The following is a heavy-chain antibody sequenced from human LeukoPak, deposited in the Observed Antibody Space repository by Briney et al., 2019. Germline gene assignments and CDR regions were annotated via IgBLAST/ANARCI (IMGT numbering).Heavy chain of an antibody. CDR3: ARDQGYYGSGRTFDP. CDR1: GFTFSSYA. V-gene: IGHV3-30*04. CDR2: ISYDGSNK. J-gene: IGHJ5*02. D-gene: IGHD3-10*01. Sequence: GGSLRLSCAASGFTFSSYAMHWVRQAPGKGLEWVAVISYDGSNKYYADSVKGRFTISRDNSKNTLYLQMNSLRAEDTAVYYCARDQGYYGSGRTFDPWGQGTLVTVSS.